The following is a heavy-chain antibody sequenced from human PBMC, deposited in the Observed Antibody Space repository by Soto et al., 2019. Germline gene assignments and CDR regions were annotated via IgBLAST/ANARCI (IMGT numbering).Heavy chain of an antibody. CDR3: ARGHYESSGYYAFDI. Sequence: ASVKVSCKASGYTFTSYAMHWVRQAPGQRLEWMGWINAGNGNTKYSQKFQGRVTITRDTSESTAYMELSSLRSEDTAVYYCARGHYESSGYYAFDIWGQGTMVTVSS. CDR2: INAGNGNT. D-gene: IGHD3-22*01. CDR1: GYTFTSYA. V-gene: IGHV1-3*01. J-gene: IGHJ3*02.